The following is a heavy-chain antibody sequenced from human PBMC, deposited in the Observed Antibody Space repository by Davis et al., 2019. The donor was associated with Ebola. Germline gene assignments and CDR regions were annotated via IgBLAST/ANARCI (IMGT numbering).Heavy chain of an antibody. J-gene: IGHJ4*02. CDR3: ARARGLAAAGDY. Sequence: SVKVSCKTSGGTFTNYAVNWVRQAPGQGLEWMGRIIPVVDTKDYAQKFQGRVTLTADKATNTAYMELRSLRSDDTAVYYCARARGLAAAGDYWGQGTLVTVSS. D-gene: IGHD6-13*01. V-gene: IGHV1-69*04. CDR2: IIPVVDTK. CDR1: GGTFTNYA.